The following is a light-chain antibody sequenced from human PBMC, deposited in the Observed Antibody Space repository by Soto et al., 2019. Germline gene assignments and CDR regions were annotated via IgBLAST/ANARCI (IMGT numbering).Light chain of an antibody. J-gene: IGKJ1*01. Sequence: DIQMTQSPSTLSASVGDRVTITCRASQSISSWLAWYQQKPGKAPKLLIYDVSSLESGVPSRFSGSGSGTEFTLTISSLQPDDFAIYYCQQYNSYWRFGQGTKV. CDR3: QQYNSYWR. CDR1: QSISSW. CDR2: DVS. V-gene: IGKV1-5*01.